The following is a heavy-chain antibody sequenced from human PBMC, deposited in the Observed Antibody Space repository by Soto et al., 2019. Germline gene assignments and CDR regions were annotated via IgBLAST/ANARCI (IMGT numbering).Heavy chain of an antibody. CDR3: AKDMGRTVAPYFDY. J-gene: IGHJ4*02. D-gene: IGHD4-17*01. CDR1: GFTFSSYG. Sequence: GGSLRLSCAASGFTFSSYGMHWVRQAPGKGLEWVAVISYDGSNKYYADSVKGRFSISRDISKNALYLQMDSLRAEDTAVYYCAKDMGRTVAPYFDYWSQGTLVTVSS. V-gene: IGHV3-30*18. CDR2: ISYDGSNK.